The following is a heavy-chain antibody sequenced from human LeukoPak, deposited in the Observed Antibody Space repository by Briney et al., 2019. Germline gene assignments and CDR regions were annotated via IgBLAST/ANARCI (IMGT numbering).Heavy chain of an antibody. CDR3: ARDPMADFDY. CDR2: ISNDGRNK. Sequence: PGRSLRLSCAASGFTFSTYALRWVRQAPGKGLEWVAVISNDGRNKIYADSVKGRFTNSRDNSKNTLFLQMNSLRTEDTAVYYCARDPMADFDYWGQGTLVTVSS. CDR1: GFTFSTYA. V-gene: IGHV3-30*04. D-gene: IGHD2-8*01. J-gene: IGHJ4*02.